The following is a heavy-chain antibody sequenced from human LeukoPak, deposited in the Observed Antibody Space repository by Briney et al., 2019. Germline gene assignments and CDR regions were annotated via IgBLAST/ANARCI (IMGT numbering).Heavy chain of an antibody. Sequence: PGGSLRLSCVVSGFSLSSYWISWVRQAPGKGLEWVANIKEDGSEKYYVDPVKGRFTISRDNAKNSLYLEMNSLRAEDTAVYYCARDRGYGYDYWGQGTLVTVSS. J-gene: IGHJ4*02. V-gene: IGHV3-7*01. CDR1: GFSLSSYW. CDR2: IKEDGSEK. D-gene: IGHD5-18*01. CDR3: ARDRGYGYDY.